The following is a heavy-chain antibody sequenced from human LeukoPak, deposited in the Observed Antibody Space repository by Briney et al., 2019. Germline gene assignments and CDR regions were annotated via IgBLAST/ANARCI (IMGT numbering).Heavy chain of an antibody. CDR1: GFTFSSYA. CDR2: ISGSGVNT. J-gene: IGHJ4*02. CDR3: AKVGVGWVAFEY. D-gene: IGHD3-16*01. V-gene: IGHV3-23*01. Sequence: PGGSLRLSCAASGFTFSSYAMSWVRQAPGKGLEWVSGISGSGVNTYYADSVKGRFTISRDNSKNTLYLQMNSLRAEDTAVYYCAKVGVGWVAFEYWGQGTLVTVSS.